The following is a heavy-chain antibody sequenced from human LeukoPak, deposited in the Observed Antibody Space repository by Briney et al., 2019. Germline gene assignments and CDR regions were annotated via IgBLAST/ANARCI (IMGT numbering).Heavy chain of an antibody. CDR3: ARGGGQNAFDI. Sequence: GGSLRLSCAASGFSVSVNYLNWVRQAPGKGLQWVSIIYSGGNTYYADSVKGRFTISRDNSKNTLYLQMNSLRAEDTAVYYCARGGGQNAFDIWGQGTMVTVSS. CDR2: IYSGGNT. CDR1: GFSVSVNY. D-gene: IGHD2-15*01. J-gene: IGHJ3*02. V-gene: IGHV3-53*01.